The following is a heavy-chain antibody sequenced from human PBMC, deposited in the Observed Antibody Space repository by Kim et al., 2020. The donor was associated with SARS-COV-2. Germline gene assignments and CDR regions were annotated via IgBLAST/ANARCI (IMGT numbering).Heavy chain of an antibody. CDR3: AREGSYGGSRSGFDY. D-gene: IGHD1-26*01. V-gene: IGHV3-11*01. Sequence: APVKGQSTTTRDNAKNSLYLQMNSLRAEDTAVYYCAREGSYGGSRSGFDYWGQGTLVTVSS. J-gene: IGHJ4*02.